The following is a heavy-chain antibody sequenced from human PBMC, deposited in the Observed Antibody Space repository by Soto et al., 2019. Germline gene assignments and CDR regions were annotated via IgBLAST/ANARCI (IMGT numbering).Heavy chain of an antibody. CDR3: ASSVVTGYYYMDV. Sequence: SETPSLTCAVYGGAFSGYYWSWVRQPPGKGLEWIGEINHSGSTIYNPSLKSRVTISVGTSKNQFSLKLSSVTAADTAVYYCASSVVTGYYYMDVWGKGTTVTVSS. J-gene: IGHJ6*03. V-gene: IGHV4-34*01. D-gene: IGHD2-8*02. CDR2: INHSGST. CDR1: GGAFSGYY.